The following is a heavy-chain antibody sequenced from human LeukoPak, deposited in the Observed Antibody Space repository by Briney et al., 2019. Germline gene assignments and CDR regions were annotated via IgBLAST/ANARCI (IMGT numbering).Heavy chain of an antibody. D-gene: IGHD3-10*01. J-gene: IGHJ3*02. Sequence: GGSLRLSCAASGFSFSTFGMSWVRQAPGKGLEGVSVISGSGGSTYYADSVKGRFTISRDNAKNSLYLQMNSLGAEDTALYYCAKSTYGSGSYSDAFDIWGQGTMVTVSS. CDR3: AKSTYGSGSYSDAFDI. CDR1: GFSFSTFG. CDR2: ISGSGGST. V-gene: IGHV3-23*01.